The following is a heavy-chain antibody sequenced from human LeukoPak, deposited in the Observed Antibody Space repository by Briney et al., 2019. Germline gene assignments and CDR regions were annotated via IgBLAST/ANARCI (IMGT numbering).Heavy chain of an antibody. CDR1: EFTFSSYA. Sequence: KPGGSLRLSCAASEFTFSSYAMSRVRQAPGKGLEWVSGISGHDGGTYYADSVKGRFSISRDNSKNTLYLQVNSLRAEDTAVYYCAKERSTVAGTVCDYWGQGTLVTVSS. V-gene: IGHV3-23*01. J-gene: IGHJ4*02. CDR2: ISGHDGGT. CDR3: AKERSTVAGTVCDY. D-gene: IGHD6-19*01.